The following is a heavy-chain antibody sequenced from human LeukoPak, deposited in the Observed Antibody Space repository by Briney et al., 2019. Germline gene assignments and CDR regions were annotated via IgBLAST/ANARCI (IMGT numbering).Heavy chain of an antibody. CDR3: TKSTASGSYFYYYYYMEV. CDR2: IKSKTDGGTT. V-gene: IGHV3-15*01. Sequence: GGSLRLSCAASGFTFSNAWMSWVRQAPGKGLERVGRIKSKTDGGTTDYAAPVKGSFTISRDDSTNTLYLQMNSLKTEDTAVYYCTKSTASGSYFYYYYYMEVWGKGTTVTVSS. CDR1: GFTFSNAW. D-gene: IGHD3-10*01. J-gene: IGHJ6*03.